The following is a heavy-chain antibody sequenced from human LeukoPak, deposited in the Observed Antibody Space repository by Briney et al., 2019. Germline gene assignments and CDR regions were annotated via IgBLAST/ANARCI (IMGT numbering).Heavy chain of an antibody. CDR2: IYSGGST. CDR1: GFTFSSNY. Sequence: GGSLRLSCAASGFTFSSNYMSWVRQAPGKGLEWVSVIYSGGSTYYADSVKGRFTISRDNSKNTLYLQMNSLRAEDTAVYYCARVSSSWYYIDYWGQGTLVTVSS. CDR3: ARVSSSWYYIDY. V-gene: IGHV3-66*01. D-gene: IGHD6-13*01. J-gene: IGHJ4*02.